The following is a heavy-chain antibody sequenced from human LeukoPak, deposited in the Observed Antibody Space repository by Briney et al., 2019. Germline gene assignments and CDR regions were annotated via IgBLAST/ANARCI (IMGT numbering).Heavy chain of an antibody. Sequence: PGGSLRLSCAASGFTFSDYYMSWIRQAPGKGLEWVSYISSSGSTIYYADSVKGRFTISRDNAKNSLYLQMNGLRAEDTAVYYCAGSYGSRFYYYYYMDVWGKGTTVTISS. CDR2: ISSSGSTI. V-gene: IGHV3-11*01. J-gene: IGHJ6*03. CDR1: GFTFSDYY. D-gene: IGHD3-10*01. CDR3: AGSYGSRFYYYYYMDV.